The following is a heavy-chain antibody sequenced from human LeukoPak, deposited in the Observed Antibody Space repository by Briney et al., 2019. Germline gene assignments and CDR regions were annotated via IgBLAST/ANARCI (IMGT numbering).Heavy chain of an antibody. V-gene: IGHV4-34*01. CDR3: ARVVPKYYYGSGERFDP. Sequence: ASETLSLTCAVYGGSFSGYYWSWIRQPPGKGLEWIGEINHSGSTNYNPSLKSRVTISVDTSKNQFSLKLSSVTAADTAVYYCARVVPKYYYGSGERFDPWGQGTLVTVSS. J-gene: IGHJ5*02. D-gene: IGHD3-10*01. CDR2: INHSGST. CDR1: GGSFSGYY.